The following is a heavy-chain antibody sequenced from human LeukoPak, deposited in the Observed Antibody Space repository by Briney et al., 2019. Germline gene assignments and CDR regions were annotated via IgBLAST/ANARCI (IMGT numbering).Heavy chain of an antibody. CDR3: YTASPDY. J-gene: IGHJ4*02. Sequence: SGGSLRLSCVASGFTFRNYWMTWVRQAPGKGLEWVANIKQDGSEKNYLDSVKGRFTISRDNAKNSLYLQMNSLRVEDTALYYCYTASPDYWGQGDLVTVSS. V-gene: IGHV3-7*01. CDR1: GFTFRNYW. D-gene: IGHD2-2*02. CDR2: IKQDGSEK.